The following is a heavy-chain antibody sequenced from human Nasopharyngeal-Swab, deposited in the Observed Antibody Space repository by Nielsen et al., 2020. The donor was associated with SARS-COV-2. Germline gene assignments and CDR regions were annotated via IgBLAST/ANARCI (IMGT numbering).Heavy chain of an antibody. Sequence: GGSLRLSCTASGFTFGAYYMNWIRQAPGKGLEWVSYISGSGTYTNYADSVRGRFTISRDNAKNSLFLQMDSLRADDTAVYYCARVGQCSSTSCYEFENWGQGALVTVSS. CDR2: ISGSGTYT. J-gene: IGHJ4*02. CDR1: GFTFGAYY. CDR3: ARVGQCSSTSCYEFEN. V-gene: IGHV3-11*05. D-gene: IGHD2-2*01.